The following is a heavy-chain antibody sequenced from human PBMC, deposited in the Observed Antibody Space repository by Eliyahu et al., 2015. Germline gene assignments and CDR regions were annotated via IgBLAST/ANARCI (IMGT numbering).Heavy chain of an antibody. D-gene: IGHD3-16*01. CDR3: ARGGDYDYVWGSYPTY. CDR1: A. V-gene: IGHV7-4-1*02. Sequence: AMNWVRQAPGQGLEWMGWINTNTGNPTYAQGFTGRFVFSLDTSVSTAYLQISSLKAEDTAVYYCARGGDYDYVWGSYPTYWGQGTLVTVSP. CDR2: INTNTGNP. J-gene: IGHJ4*02.